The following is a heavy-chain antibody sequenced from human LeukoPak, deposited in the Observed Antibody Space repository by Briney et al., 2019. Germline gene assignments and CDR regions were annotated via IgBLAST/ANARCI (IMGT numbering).Heavy chain of an antibody. V-gene: IGHV4-4*02. CDR1: GGSITNTNY. CDR2: VNLQGST. Sequence: SGTLSLTCGVSGGSITNTNYWTWVRQPPGKGLEWIGEVNLQGSTNYNPPLMGRVAISVDTSENHISLQLTSVTAADTAVYYCAREGGPYRPLDYSGQGTLVTVSS. CDR3: AREGGPYRPLDY. J-gene: IGHJ4*02.